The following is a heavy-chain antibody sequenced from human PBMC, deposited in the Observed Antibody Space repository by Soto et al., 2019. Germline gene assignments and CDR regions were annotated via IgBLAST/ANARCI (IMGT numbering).Heavy chain of an antibody. CDR3: ARDTFWDRCNLSYYNYGMDV. J-gene: IGHJ6*02. V-gene: IGHV4-4*07. D-gene: IGHD3-3*01. Sequence: SETLSLTCTVSTGSVNSYYWTWIRHPAGKGLEGIGRPYTSGTTTYNPSLKSRITMTADTSNNQFSLRLSSVTAADTANYYCARDTFWDRCNLSYYNYGMDVWGQGTTVTVSS. CDR1: TGSVNSYY. CDR2: PYTSGTT.